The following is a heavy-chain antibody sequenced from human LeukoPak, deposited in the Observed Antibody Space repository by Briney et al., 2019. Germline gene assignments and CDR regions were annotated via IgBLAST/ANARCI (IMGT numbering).Heavy chain of an antibody. CDR2: ISSSSSYI. CDR1: GFTFSSYN. Sequence: PGGSLRLSCAASGFTFSSYNMNWVRQAPGKGLEWVSSISSSSSYIYYADSVKGRFTISRDNAKNSLYLQMNSLRAEDTAVYYCARVIAFRGYMDVWGKGTTVTVSS. J-gene: IGHJ6*03. V-gene: IGHV3-21*01. D-gene: IGHD3-16*02. CDR3: ARVIAFRGYMDV.